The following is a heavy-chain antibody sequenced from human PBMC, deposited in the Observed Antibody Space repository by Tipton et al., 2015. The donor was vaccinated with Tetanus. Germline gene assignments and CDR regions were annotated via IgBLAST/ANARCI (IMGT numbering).Heavy chain of an antibody. CDR3: ARAANNSRRRGYDL. CDR2: VFYSGST. CDR1: GGSISSGGYY. D-gene: IGHD2/OR15-2a*01. Sequence: TLSLTCSVSGGSISSGGYYWSWIRQHPGKGLEWIGYVFYSGSTNYNPSLKSRVTISVDTSQKSFSLKLTSVTAADTAIYYCARAANNSRRRGYDLWGQGAPVIVSS. J-gene: IGHJ3*01. V-gene: IGHV4-31*03.